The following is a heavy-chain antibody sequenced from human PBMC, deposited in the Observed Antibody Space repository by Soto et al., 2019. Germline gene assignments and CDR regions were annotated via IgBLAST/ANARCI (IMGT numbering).Heavy chain of an antibody. CDR2: ISGSGGST. J-gene: IGHJ4*02. D-gene: IGHD3-10*01. CDR3: AKDRRGPSITMVRAYNDY. CDR1: GFTFSSYA. V-gene: IGHV3-23*01. Sequence: EVQLLESGGGLVQPGGSLRLSCAASGFTFSSYAMSWVRQAPGKGLEWVSAISGSGGSTYYADSVKGRFTISRDNSKNRRYLQMNSLRAEDTAVYYCAKDRRGPSITMVRAYNDYWGQGTLVTVSS.